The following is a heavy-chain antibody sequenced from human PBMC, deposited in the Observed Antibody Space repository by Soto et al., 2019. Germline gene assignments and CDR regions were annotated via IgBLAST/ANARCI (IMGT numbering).Heavy chain of an antibody. CDR3: TSGAYFYFFDS. Sequence: SVKVSCKASGDTFKNLYLHWLRQAPGQVLEWLGRITPFNGKTDYTQKFQDRVTITRDTSVNTAYLELRSLKSEDTAMYFCTSGAYFYFFDSWGQGTLVTVSS. J-gene: IGHJ4*02. CDR1: GDTFKNLY. V-gene: IGHV1-45*02. CDR2: ITPFNGKT. D-gene: IGHD2-21*02.